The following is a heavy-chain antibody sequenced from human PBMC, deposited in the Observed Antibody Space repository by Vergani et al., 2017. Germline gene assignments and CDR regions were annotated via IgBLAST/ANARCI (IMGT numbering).Heavy chain of an antibody. V-gene: IGHV3-21*01. CDR3: ARDHLYYDSSGYHFWYFDL. J-gene: IGHJ2*01. Sequence: EVQLLESGGGLVKPGGSLRLSCAASGFTFSSYSMNWVRQAPGKGLEWVSSISSSSSYIYYADSVKGRFTISRDNAKNSLYLQMNSLRDEDTAVYYCARDHLYYDSSGYHFWYFDLWGRGTLVTVSS. CDR1: GFTFSSYS. D-gene: IGHD3-22*01. CDR2: ISSSSSYI.